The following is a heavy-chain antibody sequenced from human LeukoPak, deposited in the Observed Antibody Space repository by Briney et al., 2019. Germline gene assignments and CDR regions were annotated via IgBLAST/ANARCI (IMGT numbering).Heavy chain of an antibody. V-gene: IGHV1-2*02. Sequence: GLEWMGWINSNTGDTKFAQKFQGRVTMTRDTSISTAYMELSRLTSDDTAVYYCARADPVSYWGQGTQVTVSS. J-gene: IGHJ4*02. CDR3: ARADPVSY. CDR2: INSNTGDT. D-gene: IGHD3-22*01.